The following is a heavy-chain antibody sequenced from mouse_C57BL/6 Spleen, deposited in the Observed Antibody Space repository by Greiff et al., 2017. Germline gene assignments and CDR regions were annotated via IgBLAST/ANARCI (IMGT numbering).Heavy chain of an antibody. Sequence: QVQLKEPGPELVKPGASVKISCKASGYTFTDNYINWVKQRPGQGLEWIGWIFPGSGSTYYNEKFKGKASLIVDKSSSTAYMLLSSLTSEASAVSFCARGDMISDYFDYWGQGTTLTVSS. CDR2: IFPGSGST. V-gene: IGHV1-75*01. CDR3: ARGDMISDYFDY. D-gene: IGHD2-4*01. J-gene: IGHJ2*01. CDR1: GYTFTDNY.